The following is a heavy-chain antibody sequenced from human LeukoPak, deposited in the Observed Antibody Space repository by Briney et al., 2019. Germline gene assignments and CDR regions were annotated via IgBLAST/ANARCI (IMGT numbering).Heavy chain of an antibody. V-gene: IGHV3-48*04. CDR3: AKDQNTYYDILTGYWDAFDI. CDR2: ISSTGGTI. Sequence: LSGGSLRLSCAASGFTFSSSSMNWVRQAPGKGLEWVSYISSTGGTIYYADSMKGRFTISRDNAKNSLYLQMNSLRAEDTAVYYCAKDQNTYYDILTGYWDAFDIWGQGTMVTVSS. CDR1: GFTFSSSS. J-gene: IGHJ3*02. D-gene: IGHD3-9*01.